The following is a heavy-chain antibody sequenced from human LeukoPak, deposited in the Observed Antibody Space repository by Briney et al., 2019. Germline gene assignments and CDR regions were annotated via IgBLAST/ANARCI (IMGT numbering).Heavy chain of an antibody. CDR1: GFTFSSYA. CDR3: ARGPGCYGDCYLGQVSHYYYGMDV. D-gene: IGHD2-21*02. J-gene: IGHJ6*02. Sequence: PGRSLRLSCAASGFTFSSYAMHWVRQAPGKGLEWVAVISYDGSNKYYADSVQGRFTISRDNSKNTLYLQMNSLRAEDTTVYFCARGPGCYGDCYLGQVSHYYYGMDVWGQGTTVTVSS. V-gene: IGHV3-30*04. CDR2: ISYDGSNK.